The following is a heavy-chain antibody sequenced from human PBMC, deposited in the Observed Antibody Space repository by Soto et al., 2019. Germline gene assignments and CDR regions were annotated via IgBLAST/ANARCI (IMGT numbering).Heavy chain of an antibody. J-gene: IGHJ4*02. CDR3: ARDVSIAAALYDY. CDR1: GYIFTSYA. D-gene: IGHD6-13*01. V-gene: IGHV1-3*05. Sequence: QVQLVQSGAEEKKPGASVKVSCKASGYIFTSYAMHWVRQAPGQRLEWMGWINAGNGNTKYSQKFQGRVTITRDTSASTAYMELSSLRSEDTAVYYCARDVSIAAALYDYWGQGTLVTVSS. CDR2: INAGNGNT.